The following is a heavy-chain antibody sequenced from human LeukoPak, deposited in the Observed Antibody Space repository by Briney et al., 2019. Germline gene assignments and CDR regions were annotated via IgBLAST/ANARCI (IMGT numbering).Heavy chain of an antibody. D-gene: IGHD4-23*01. CDR1: GFTFSSYW. J-gene: IGHJ4*02. CDR3: ARGRPHGNDY. V-gene: IGHV3-74*01. Sequence: GGSLRLSCAASGFTFSSYWMNWVRQAPGKGLVWVSRIASDGSSTTYADSVKGRFSISRDNAKDTLYLQMNSLRVEDTAVYYCARGRPHGNDYWGQGTLVTVSS. CDR2: IASDGSST.